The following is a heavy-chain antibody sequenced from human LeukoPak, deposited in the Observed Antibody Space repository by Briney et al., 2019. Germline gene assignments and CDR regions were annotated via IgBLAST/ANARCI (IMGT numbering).Heavy chain of an antibody. J-gene: IGHJ4*02. CDR2: IYYSGST. CDR3: ARLKFVHYYGSGPSALDY. Sequence: SETLSLTCAVSGGSISSGGYSWSWIRQPPGKGLEWIGSIYYSGSTYYNPSLKSRVTISVDTSKNQFSLKLSSVTAADTAVYYCARLKFVHYYGSGPSALDYWGQGTLVTVSS. D-gene: IGHD3-10*01. V-gene: IGHV4-39*01. CDR1: GGSISSGGYS.